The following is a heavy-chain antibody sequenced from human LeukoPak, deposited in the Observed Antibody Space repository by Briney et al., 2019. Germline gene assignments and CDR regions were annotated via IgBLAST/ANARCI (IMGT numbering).Heavy chain of an antibody. CDR3: AREIAAAPQGDY. Sequence: GGSLRLSCAASGFTFSSYAMHWVRQAPGKGLEWVAVISYDGSNKYYADSVKGRFTISRDNSKNTLYLQMNSLRAEDTAVYYCAREIAAAPQGDYWGQGTLVTVSS. CDR2: ISYDGSNK. CDR1: GFTFSSYA. D-gene: IGHD6-13*01. V-gene: IGHV3-30-3*01. J-gene: IGHJ4*02.